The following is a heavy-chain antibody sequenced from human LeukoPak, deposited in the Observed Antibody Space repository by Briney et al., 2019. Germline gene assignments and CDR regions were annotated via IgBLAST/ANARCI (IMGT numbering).Heavy chain of an antibody. CDR1: GFTFSSYA. CDR3: ARGSRGYSYAFDY. V-gene: IGHV3-30*04. CDR2: ISYDGSNK. J-gene: IGHJ4*02. Sequence: GGSLRLSCAASGFTFSSYAMHWVRQAPGKGLEWVAVISYDGSNKYYADSVKGRFTISRDNSKNTLYLQMNSLRAEDTAVYYCARGSRGYSYAFDYWGQGTLVTVSS. D-gene: IGHD5-18*01.